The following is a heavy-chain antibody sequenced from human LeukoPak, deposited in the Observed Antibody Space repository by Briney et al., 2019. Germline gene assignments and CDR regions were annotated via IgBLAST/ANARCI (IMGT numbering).Heavy chain of an antibody. CDR3: ARVVWGQLTYYFDY. V-gene: IGHV3-21*05. J-gene: IGHJ4*02. D-gene: IGHD3-16*01. CDR2: ISGSGDAI. Sequence: GESLRLSCVASGFTFNNHNMDWVRQAPGKGLEWISYISGSGDAIFYADSVKGRFTISRDNAKNSLYLQMHSLRAEDTAVYYCARVVWGQLTYYFDYWGQGTLVTVSS. CDR1: GFTFNNHN.